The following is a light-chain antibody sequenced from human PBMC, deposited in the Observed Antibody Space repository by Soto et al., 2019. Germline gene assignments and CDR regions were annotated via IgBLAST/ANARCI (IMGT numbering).Light chain of an antibody. CDR3: QQFNNYPLT. CDR1: QGISSY. J-gene: IGKJ4*01. Sequence: DIQLTQSPSFLSASVGDRVTITCRASQGISSYLAWYQQRPGRAPKLLIHAASTLQSGVPSRFSGSGSGTEFTLTISSLQPEDFATYYCQQFNNYPLTFGGGTKVDIK. V-gene: IGKV1-9*01. CDR2: AAS.